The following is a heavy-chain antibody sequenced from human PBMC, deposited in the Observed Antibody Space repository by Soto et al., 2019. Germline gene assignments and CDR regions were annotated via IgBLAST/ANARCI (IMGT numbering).Heavy chain of an antibody. CDR2: IYYSGST. J-gene: IGHJ4*02. Sequence: QVQLQESGPGLVKPSETLSLTCTVSGGSISSYYWSWIRQPPGKGLEWIGYIYYSGSTNYNPSLKSRVTISVDTSKNQLSLKLSSVTAADTAVYYCARQSQQQLDTSFDYWGQGTLVTVSS. CDR1: GGSISSYY. CDR3: ARQSQQQLDTSFDY. V-gene: IGHV4-59*08. D-gene: IGHD6-13*01.